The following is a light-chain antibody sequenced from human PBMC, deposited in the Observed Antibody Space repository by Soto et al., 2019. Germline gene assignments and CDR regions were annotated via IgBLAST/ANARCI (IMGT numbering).Light chain of an antibody. Sequence: DIQLTQSPSFLSASVGDRVTITCRASQDISTDLAWYQQKPGKAPKLLIYAASTVQSGVPSRFSGSGSGTEFTLTISSLQPEDFATYYCQNLNVYPLTFGGGAKVEIK. CDR3: QNLNVYPLT. CDR1: QDISTD. V-gene: IGKV1-9*01. J-gene: IGKJ4*01. CDR2: AAS.